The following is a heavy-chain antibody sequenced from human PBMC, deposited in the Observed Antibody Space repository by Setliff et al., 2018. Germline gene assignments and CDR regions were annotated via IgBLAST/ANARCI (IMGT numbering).Heavy chain of an antibody. CDR2: IQSTGNT. V-gene: IGHV4-39*07. CDR1: GGSVSSTSHY. CDR3: AGTPALGTSWLSPFDY. Sequence: PSETLSLTCNVSGGSVSSTSHYWGWIRQPPGKGMEWIGLIQSTGNTNYNPSLQSRVTISIDTSKNQFSLKMSSVTAADTAMYYCAGTPALGTSWLSPFDYWGQGTLVTVSS. D-gene: IGHD5-12*01. J-gene: IGHJ4*02.